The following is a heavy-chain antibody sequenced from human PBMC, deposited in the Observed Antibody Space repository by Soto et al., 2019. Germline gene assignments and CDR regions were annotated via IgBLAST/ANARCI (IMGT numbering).Heavy chain of an antibody. CDR2: IYYSGTT. D-gene: IGHD3-10*01. V-gene: IGHV4-39*01. J-gene: IGHJ6*02. CDR3: ARQSMVLYGTDYYGMDV. Sequence: QLQLQESGPGLVKPSATLSLTCTVSGGSISISNNFWGWSRQSPGKGLAWIGSIYYSGTTYYNPSLKSRVTISVDTSKNQYSLKLSYVTAADTAVYYCARQSMVLYGTDYYGMDVWGQGTTVTVSS. CDR1: GGSISISNNF.